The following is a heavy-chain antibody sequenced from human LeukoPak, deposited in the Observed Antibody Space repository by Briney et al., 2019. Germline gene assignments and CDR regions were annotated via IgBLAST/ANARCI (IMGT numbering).Heavy chain of an antibody. CDR3: ANILPPRGLQKDYYYYYGMDV. J-gene: IGHJ6*02. CDR1: GFTFSSYS. D-gene: IGHD3-9*01. CDR2: ISRSGSST. Sequence: GGSLRLSCAASGFTFSSYSMNWVRQAPGKGPEWVSYISRSGSSTYYADSAEGRFIISRDNAKNSLYLQMNGLRDEDTAVYYCANILPPRGLQKDYYYYYGMDVWGQGTTVTVSS. V-gene: IGHV3-48*02.